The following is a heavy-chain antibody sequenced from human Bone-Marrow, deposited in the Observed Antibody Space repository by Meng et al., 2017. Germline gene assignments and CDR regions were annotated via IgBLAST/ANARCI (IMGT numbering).Heavy chain of an antibody. Sequence: GESLKISCAASEFTFSSYAMHWVRQAPGKGLEWVAVISYDGSNKYYADSVKGRFTISRDNSKNTLYLQMNSLRAEDTAVYYCARGSPPSPIYFDYWGQGTLVTVSS. D-gene: IGHD2-15*01. CDR1: EFTFSSYA. V-gene: IGHV3-30*04. CDR3: ARGSPPSPIYFDY. J-gene: IGHJ4*02. CDR2: ISYDGSNK.